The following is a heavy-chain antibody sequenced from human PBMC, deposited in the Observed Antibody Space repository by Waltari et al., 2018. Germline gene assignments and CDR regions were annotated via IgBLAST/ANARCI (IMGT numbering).Heavy chain of an antibody. Sequence: EVHLAESGGGLVQPGGSLRLSCGVFGFTFSSYGMHWVRQAPGKGLEWISYISGSGRTIYYADSVKGRFTISRDQAKNSLYLQMSSLRAEDTAIYYCAREELHYSDTLDHWGQGTLVTVSS. V-gene: IGHV3-48*01. CDR1: GFTFSSYG. D-gene: IGHD1-7*01. CDR2: ISGSGRTI. CDR3: AREELHYSDTLDH. J-gene: IGHJ4*02.